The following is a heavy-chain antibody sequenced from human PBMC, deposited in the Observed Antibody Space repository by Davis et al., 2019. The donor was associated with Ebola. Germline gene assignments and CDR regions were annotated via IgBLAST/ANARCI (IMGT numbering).Heavy chain of an antibody. CDR1: GDSIRSGDHY. CDR2: IYYSGTS. Sequence: SETLSLTCTVSGDSIRSGDHYWSWIRQPPGKGLEWIGNIYYSGTSYYNPSLKSRLIISVDTSKNRFSVRLKSVTAADTAVYFCARGRDFGGRFDYWGQGALVTVSS. CDR3: ARGRDFGGRFDY. V-gene: IGHV4-30-4*01. D-gene: IGHD4-23*01. J-gene: IGHJ4*02.